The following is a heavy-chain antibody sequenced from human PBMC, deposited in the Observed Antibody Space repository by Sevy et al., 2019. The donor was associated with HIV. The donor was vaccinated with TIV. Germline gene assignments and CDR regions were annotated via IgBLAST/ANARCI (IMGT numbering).Heavy chain of an antibody. CDR1: GFTFDEYA. Sequence: GGSLRLSCVASGFTFDEYAIHWVRQAPGKGLEWVSGIIWNSGIIDYGDSVKGRFTISRDNTKNSLYLQMNSLRTEDTALYYCAKGAGQWLGDAFDTWGQGTMVTVSS. J-gene: IGHJ3*02. CDR3: AKGAGQWLGDAFDT. V-gene: IGHV3-9*01. D-gene: IGHD6-19*01. CDR2: IIWNSGII.